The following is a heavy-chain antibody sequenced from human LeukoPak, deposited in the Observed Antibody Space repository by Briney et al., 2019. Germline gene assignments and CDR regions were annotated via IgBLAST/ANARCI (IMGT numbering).Heavy chain of an antibody. CDR1: GFTFSSFA. V-gene: IGHV3-23*01. J-gene: IGHJ4*02. CDR2: FDGNGPNT. CDR3: AKPRTTGLGWAQFDY. D-gene: IGHD2-8*02. Sequence: GGSLRLSCAASGFTFSSFAMTWVRQAPGKGLEWVSGFDGNGPNTYYADSVEGRWTISRDNSRNTLYLEMNSLRPEDTAIYYCAKPRTTGLGWAQFDYWGQGSLVTVSS.